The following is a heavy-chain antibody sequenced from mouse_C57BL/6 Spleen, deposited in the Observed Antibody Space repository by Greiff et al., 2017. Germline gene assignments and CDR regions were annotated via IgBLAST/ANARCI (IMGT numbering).Heavy chain of an antibody. CDR1: GYTFTSYG. D-gene: IGHD1-1*01. CDR2: IYPRSGNT. V-gene: IGHV1-81*01. Sequence: VQLQQSGAELARPGASVKLSCKASGYTFTSYGISWVKQRTGQGLEWIGEIYPRSGNTYYNEKFKGKATLTADKSSSTAYMELRSLTSEDSAVYFCAPRITTVVATGEKLSMDYWGQGTSVTVSS. CDR3: APRITTVVATGEKLSMDY. J-gene: IGHJ4*01.